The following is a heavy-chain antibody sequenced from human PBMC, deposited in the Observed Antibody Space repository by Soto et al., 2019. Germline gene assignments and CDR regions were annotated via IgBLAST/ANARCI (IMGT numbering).Heavy chain of an antibody. J-gene: IGHJ6*02. D-gene: IGHD3-16*01. Sequence: GGSLRLSCAASGFTFSIYEMNWVRQAPGKGLEWVAYIGSSGSPIYYADSVKGRFTISRDNAGQSLFLQMDSLRAEDTAVYYCARDLTLTHASVMLGDAPGGMDVWGQGTTVTVSS. CDR1: GFTFSIYE. V-gene: IGHV3-48*03. CDR2: IGSSGSPI. CDR3: ARDLTLTHASVMLGDAPGGMDV.